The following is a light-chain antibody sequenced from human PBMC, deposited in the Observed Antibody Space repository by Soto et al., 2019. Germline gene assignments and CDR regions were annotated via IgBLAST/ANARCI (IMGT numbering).Light chain of an antibody. Sequence: DIQMTQSPSTLSGSVGDRVTITCRASQTISSWLAWYQQKPGKAPKLLIYKASTLKSGVPSRFSGSGSGTDFTLTISSLQPEDFATYYCLQDYSIPFSFGPGTKVYMK. CDR1: QTISSW. CDR3: LQDYSIPFS. CDR2: KAS. V-gene: IGKV1-5*03. J-gene: IGKJ3*01.